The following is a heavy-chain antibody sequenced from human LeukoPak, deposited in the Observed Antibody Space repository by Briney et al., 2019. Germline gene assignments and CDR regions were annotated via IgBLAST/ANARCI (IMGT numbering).Heavy chain of an antibody. CDR3: ARAPSTIAAHFDY. CDR2: ISIESSYI. D-gene: IGHD6-13*01. CDR1: GFXFSAYS. Sequence: PGGSLRLSCAASGFXFSAYSMNRVRQAPGKGLEWVLSISIESSYIYYVDSVKGRFTISRDNAKNSLYLQMNSLRAEDTAVYYCARAPSTIAAHFDYWGQGTLVTVSS. J-gene: IGHJ4*02. V-gene: IGHV3-21*01.